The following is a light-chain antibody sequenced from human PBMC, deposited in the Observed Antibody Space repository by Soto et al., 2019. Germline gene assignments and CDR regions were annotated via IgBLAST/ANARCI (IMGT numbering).Light chain of an antibody. CDR1: SSNIGAGYV. CDR2: GNS. V-gene: IGLV1-40*01. J-gene: IGLJ3*02. Sequence: QSVLTQPPSVSGAPGQRVTISCTGSSSNIGAGYVVHWYQKLPGTAPKLLIYGNSNRPSGVPDRFSGSKSVTSASLAITGLQAENEADYYCQSYDSSLSGWVFGGGTKLTVL. CDR3: QSYDSSLSGWV.